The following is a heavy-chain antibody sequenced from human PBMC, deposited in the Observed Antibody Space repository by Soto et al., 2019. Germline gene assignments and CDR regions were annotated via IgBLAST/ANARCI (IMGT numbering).Heavy chain of an antibody. Sequence: SETLSLSCTVAGGSISRGRYYWSLIRQHPGKGLEWIGNIYYSGSTFYNPSLKSRVTISVDTSKNQFSLKLSSVTAADTAVYYCAREETGVYYYYGMDVWGQGTTVT. CDR1: GGSISRGRYY. J-gene: IGHJ6*02. D-gene: IGHD3-9*01. CDR3: AREETGVYYYYGMDV. CDR2: IYYSGST. V-gene: IGHV4-31*03.